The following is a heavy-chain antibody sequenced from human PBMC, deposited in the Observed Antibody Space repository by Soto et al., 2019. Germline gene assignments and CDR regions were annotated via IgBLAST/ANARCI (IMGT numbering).Heavy chain of an antibody. CDR2: ISAYNGNT. CDR1: GYTFTSYG. J-gene: IGHJ4*02. V-gene: IGHV1-18*01. D-gene: IGHD3-3*01. Sequence: GASVKVSCKASGYTFTSYGISWVRQAPGQGLEWMGWISAYNGNTNYAQKLQGRVTMTTDTSTSTAYMELRSLRSDDTAVYYCARVGDRITIFGVVIEQVDYWGQGTLVTVSS. CDR3: ARVGDRITIFGVVIEQVDY.